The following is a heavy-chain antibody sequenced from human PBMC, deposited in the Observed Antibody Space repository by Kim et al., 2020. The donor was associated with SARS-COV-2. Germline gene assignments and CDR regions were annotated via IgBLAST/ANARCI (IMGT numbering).Heavy chain of an antibody. J-gene: IGHJ4*02. Sequence: RDSYTTYSPSFQGNVTISADKSISTAYLQWSSLKASDTAIYYCARGSDYDYWGQGTLVTVSS. D-gene: IGHD4-17*01. CDR2: RDSYT. CDR3: ARGSDYDY. V-gene: IGHV5-10-1*01.